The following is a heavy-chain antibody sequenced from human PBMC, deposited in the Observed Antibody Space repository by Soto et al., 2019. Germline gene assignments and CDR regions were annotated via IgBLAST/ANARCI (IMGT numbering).Heavy chain of an antibody. D-gene: IGHD3-10*01. V-gene: IGHV1-69*08. Sequence: QVQLVQSGAEVKKPGSSVKVSCKASGGTFSSYTISWVRQAPGQGLEWMGRIIPILGIANYAQKFQGRVTITADKSTSTAYMELSSLRSEDTAVYYCAGDGEEDYFDYWGQGTLVTVSS. CDR3: AGDGEEDYFDY. CDR1: GGTFSSYT. J-gene: IGHJ4*02. CDR2: IIPILGIA.